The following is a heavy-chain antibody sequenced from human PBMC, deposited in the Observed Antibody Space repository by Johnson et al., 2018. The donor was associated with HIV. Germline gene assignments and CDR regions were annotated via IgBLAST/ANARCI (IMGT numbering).Heavy chain of an antibody. V-gene: IGHV3-7*01. Sequence: VQLVESGGGVVRPGGSLRLSCAASGFTFDDYGMSWVRQAPGKGLEWVANIKQDGSEKYYADSVKGRFTISRDNSKNTLYLQMNSLRAEDTAVYYCAKDKDAFDIWGQGTMVTVSS. J-gene: IGHJ3*02. CDR2: IKQDGSEK. CDR3: AKDKDAFDI. CDR1: GFTFDDYG.